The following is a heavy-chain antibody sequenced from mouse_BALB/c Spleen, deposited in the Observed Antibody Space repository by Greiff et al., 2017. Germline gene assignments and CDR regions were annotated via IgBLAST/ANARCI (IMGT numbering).Heavy chain of an antibody. J-gene: IGHJ3*01. Sequence: EVQLMESGGGLVQPGGSLRLSCATSGFTFTDYYMSWVRQPPGKALEWLGFIRNKANGYTTEYSASVKGRFTISRDNSQSILYLQMNTLRAEDSATYYCAREGRVFAYWGQGTLVTVSA. V-gene: IGHV7-3*02. CDR3: AREGRVFAY. CDR1: GFTFTDYY. CDR2: IRNKANGYTT.